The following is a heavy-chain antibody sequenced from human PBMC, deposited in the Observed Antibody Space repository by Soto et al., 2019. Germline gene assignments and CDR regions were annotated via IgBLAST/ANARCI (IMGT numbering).Heavy chain of an antibody. J-gene: IGHJ4*02. CDR2: INHSGST. CDR1: GGSFSGYY. V-gene: IGHV4-34*01. D-gene: IGHD2-8*02. CDR3: ARDKVTGLFDY. Sequence: QVQLQQWGAGLLKPSETLSLTCAGYGGSFSGYYWTWIRPPPGTGLECSGEINHSGSTNYNPSLKSRVTISVDTSAHQFSLKLPAVTAADTAVYYCARDKVTGLFDYWGQGTLVTVSS.